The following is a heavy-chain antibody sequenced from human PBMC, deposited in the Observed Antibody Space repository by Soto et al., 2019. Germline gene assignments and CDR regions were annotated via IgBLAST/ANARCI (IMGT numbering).Heavy chain of an antibody. CDR2: SRNKANSYTT. V-gene: IGHV3-72*01. D-gene: IGHD6-19*01. Sequence: GGSLRLCCAASGVTFCDHYMDWVRQAPGKGLEWVARSRNKANSYTTEYAASVKGRVTISRDDSKNSLYLQMNSLKTEDTAVYYCARGIAVAPGAFDIWGQGTMVTVSS. J-gene: IGHJ3*02. CDR3: ARGIAVAPGAFDI. CDR1: GVTFCDHY.